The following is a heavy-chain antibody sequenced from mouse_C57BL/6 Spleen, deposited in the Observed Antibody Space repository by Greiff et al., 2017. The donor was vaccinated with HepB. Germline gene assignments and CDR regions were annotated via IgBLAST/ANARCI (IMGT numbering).Heavy chain of an antibody. CDR3: ARRASNYDYYAMDY. CDR2: IDPSDSET. CDR1: GYTFTSYW. Sequence: VQLQQPGAELVRPGSSVKLSCKASGYTFTSYWMHWVKQRPIQGLEWIGNIDPSDSETHYNQKFKDKATLTVDKSSSTAYMQLSSLTSEDSAVYYCARRASNYDYYAMDYWGQGTSVTVSS. V-gene: IGHV1-52*01. D-gene: IGHD2-5*01. J-gene: IGHJ4*01.